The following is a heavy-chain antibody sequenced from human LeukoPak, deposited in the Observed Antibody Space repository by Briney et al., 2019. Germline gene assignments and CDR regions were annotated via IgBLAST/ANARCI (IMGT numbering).Heavy chain of an antibody. CDR1: GFTFNTYT. Sequence: GGSLRLSCAASGFTFNTYTMNWVRQAPGKGLEWVSGISGSGGSTYYADSVKGRFTISRDNSKNTLYLQMNSLRAEDTAVYYCAKQGATAVAAGGDFDYWGQGTLVTVSS. CDR3: AKQGATAVAAGGDFDY. J-gene: IGHJ4*02. V-gene: IGHV3-23*01. CDR2: ISGSGGST. D-gene: IGHD6-19*01.